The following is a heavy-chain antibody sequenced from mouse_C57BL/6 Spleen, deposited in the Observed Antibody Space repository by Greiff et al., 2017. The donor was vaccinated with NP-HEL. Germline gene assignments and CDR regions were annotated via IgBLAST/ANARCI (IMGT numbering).Heavy chain of an antibody. CDR1: GFSLTSYG. J-gene: IGHJ4*01. V-gene: IGHV2-5*01. CDR2: IWRGGST. CDR3: AIPYDYDGGMNY. Sequence: VMLVESGPGLVQPSQSLSITCTVSGFSLTSYGVHWVRQSPGKGLEWLGVIWRGGSTDYNAAFMSRLSITKDNSKSQVFFKMNSLQADDTAIYYCAIPYDYDGGMNYWGQGTSVTVSS. D-gene: IGHD2-4*01.